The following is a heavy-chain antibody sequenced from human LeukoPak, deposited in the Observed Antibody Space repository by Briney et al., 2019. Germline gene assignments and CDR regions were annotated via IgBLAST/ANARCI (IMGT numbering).Heavy chain of an antibody. CDR3: ARGVFSTYSYGFDNFQD. CDR1: GGTFSRSG. D-gene: IGHD5-18*01. Sequence: ASVKVSCKAPGGTFSRSGFSWVRQAPGQGLEWMGGIIPLFGTANYAQKFQHRVTITADKSTNTAYMELSSLRSADTAVYYCARGVFSTYSYGFDNFQDWGQGTLVTVSS. CDR2: IIPLFGTA. V-gene: IGHV1-69*06. J-gene: IGHJ4*02.